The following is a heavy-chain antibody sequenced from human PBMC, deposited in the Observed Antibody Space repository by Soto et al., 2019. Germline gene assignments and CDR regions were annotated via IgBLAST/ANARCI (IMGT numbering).Heavy chain of an antibody. Sequence: VQRVQSGADVKKPGSSVKVSCKASGGTFSSYAISWVRQAPGQGLEWMGGIIPICGTTNYAQKFQGRVTMTADEATSTAYMELSSLRSEDTAVYYCAIGWAVAGTRIDQYYYGMDIWGQGTTVTASS. CDR3: AIGWAVAGTRIDQYYYGMDI. CDR2: IIPICGTT. J-gene: IGHJ6*02. D-gene: IGHD6-19*01. V-gene: IGHV1-69*01. CDR1: GGTFSSYA.